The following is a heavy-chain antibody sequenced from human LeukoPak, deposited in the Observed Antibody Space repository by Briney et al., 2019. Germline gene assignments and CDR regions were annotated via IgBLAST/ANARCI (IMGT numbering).Heavy chain of an antibody. J-gene: IGHJ3*02. V-gene: IGHV4-59*12. D-gene: IGHD3-22*01. CDR2: IYYSGST. CDR3: ARDRYYYDSSGLRAFDI. CDR1: GESISGFY. Sequence: SETLSLTCTVSGESISGFYWTWIRQPPGKGLEWIGYIYYSGSTNYNPSLKSRVTISVDTSKNQFSLKLSSVTAADTAVYYCARDRYYYDSSGLRAFDIWGQGTMVTVSS.